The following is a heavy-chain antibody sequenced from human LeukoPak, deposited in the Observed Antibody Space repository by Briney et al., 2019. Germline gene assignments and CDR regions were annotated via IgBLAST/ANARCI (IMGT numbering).Heavy chain of an antibody. CDR1: GFTFSSYA. J-gene: IGHJ5*02. Sequence: PGGSLRLSCAASGFTFSSYAMSWVRQAPGKGLEWVSAISGSGGSTYYADSVKGRFTISRDNSKNTLYLQMNSLRAEDTAVYYCAKGAYGSGTMGNWFDPRGQGTLVTVSS. CDR3: AKGAYGSGTMGNWFDP. V-gene: IGHV3-23*01. CDR2: ISGSGGST. D-gene: IGHD3-10*01.